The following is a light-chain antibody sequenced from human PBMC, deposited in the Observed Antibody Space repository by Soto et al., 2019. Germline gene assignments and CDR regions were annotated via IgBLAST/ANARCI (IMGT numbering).Light chain of an antibody. CDR2: GNS. V-gene: IGLV1-40*01. CDR1: SSSIGAGYD. Sequence: QSVLTQPPSVSGAPGQRVIISCTGSSSSIGAGYDVHWYQQLPGTAPKVLIYGNSNRPSGVPDRFSGSKSGTSASLAITGLQAEDEADYYCQSYDSSLSAVVFGGGTKVTVL. J-gene: IGLJ2*01. CDR3: QSYDSSLSAVV.